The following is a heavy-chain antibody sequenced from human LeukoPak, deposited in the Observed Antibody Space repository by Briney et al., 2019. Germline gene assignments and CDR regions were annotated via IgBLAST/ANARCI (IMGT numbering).Heavy chain of an antibody. Sequence: GGTLRLSCAVSGFTFSSYNMNWVRQAPGKGLEWVSYITYITISSSSTYYADSVKGRFTISRDNAKNSLYLQMNSLRAEDTAVYFCTRVRGDYYKDVCGKGTTVTVSS. CDR2: ITYITISSSST. D-gene: IGHD3-10*01. CDR1: GFTFSSYN. J-gene: IGHJ6*03. CDR3: TRVRGDYYKDV. V-gene: IGHV3-48*01.